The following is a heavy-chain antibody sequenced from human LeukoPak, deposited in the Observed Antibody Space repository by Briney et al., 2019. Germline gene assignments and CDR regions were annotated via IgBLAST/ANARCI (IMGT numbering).Heavy chain of an antibody. D-gene: IGHD3-3*01. CDR3: AGSPAPYYDFWSGLDY. V-gene: IGHV1-69*05. J-gene: IGHJ4*02. CDR1: GGTFSSYA. Sequence: ASVKVSCKASGGTFSSYAISWVRQAPGQGLEWMGGIIPIFGTANYAQKFQGRVTITTDESTSTAYMELSSLRSEDTAVYYCAGSPAPYYDFWSGLDYWGQGTLVTVSS. CDR2: IIPIFGTA.